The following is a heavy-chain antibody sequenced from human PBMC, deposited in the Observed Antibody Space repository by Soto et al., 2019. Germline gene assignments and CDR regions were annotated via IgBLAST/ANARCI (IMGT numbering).Heavy chain of an antibody. Sequence: SETLSLTCTVSGGSISSGDYYWSWIRQPPGKGLEWIGYIYYSGSTYYNPSLKSRVTISVDTSKNQFSLKLSSVTAADTAVYYCARSGHCSGGSCYHQFDPWGQGTMVTVYS. J-gene: IGHJ5*02. CDR3: ARSGHCSGGSCYHQFDP. V-gene: IGHV4-30-4*01. CDR2: IYYSGST. D-gene: IGHD2-15*01. CDR1: GGSISSGDYY.